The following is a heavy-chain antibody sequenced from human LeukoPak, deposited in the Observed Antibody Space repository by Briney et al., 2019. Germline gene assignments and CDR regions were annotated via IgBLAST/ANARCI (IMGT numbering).Heavy chain of an antibody. Sequence: ASVKAPCKASGYTFTSCGISWVRQAPGQGLEWMGWISAYNGNTNYAQKLQGRVTITADKSTSTAYMELSSLRSEDTAVYYCARSPRSTAYGMDVWGQGTTVPVSS. J-gene: IGHJ6*02. CDR3: ARSPRSTAYGMDV. CDR2: ISAYNGNT. D-gene: IGHD2-2*01. CDR1: GYTFTSCG. V-gene: IGHV1-18*01.